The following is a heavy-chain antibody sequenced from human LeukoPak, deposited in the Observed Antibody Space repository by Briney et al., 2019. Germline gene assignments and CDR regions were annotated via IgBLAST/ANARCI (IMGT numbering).Heavy chain of an antibody. J-gene: IGHJ4*02. CDR1: GFTFSSYA. Sequence: GGSLRLSCAARGFTFSSYAMSWVRQAPGKGLEGVSAISCSGGSTYYADSVKGRFTISRDNSKNTLYLQMNSLRAEDTAVYYCAKDHPDYYGSGKFDYWGQGTLVTVSS. CDR3: AKDHPDYYGSGKFDY. CDR2: ISCSGGST. V-gene: IGHV3-23*01. D-gene: IGHD3-10*01.